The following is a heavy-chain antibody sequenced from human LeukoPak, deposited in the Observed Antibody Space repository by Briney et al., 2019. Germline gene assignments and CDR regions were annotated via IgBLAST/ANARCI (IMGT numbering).Heavy chain of an antibody. V-gene: IGHV4-59*01. J-gene: IGHJ4*02. D-gene: IGHD6-13*01. CDR1: GGSISSYY. CDR2: IYYSGST. CDR3: ARQRAAAGPSPIDY. Sequence: SETLSLTCTVSGGSISSYYWSWIRQPPGKGLEWIGYIYYSGSTNYNPFLKSRVTISVDTSKKQFSLKLSSVTAADTAVYYCARQRAAAGPSPIDYWGQGTLVTVSS.